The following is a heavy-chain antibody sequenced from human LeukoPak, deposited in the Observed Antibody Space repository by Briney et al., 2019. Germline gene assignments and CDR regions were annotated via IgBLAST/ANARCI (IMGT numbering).Heavy chain of an antibody. CDR3: ARRMIPNYYGSGSRFDY. V-gene: IGHV4-39*01. D-gene: IGHD3-10*01. CDR2: IYYSGST. J-gene: IGHJ4*02. CDR1: GGSISSSSYY. Sequence: PSETLSLTCTVPGGSISSSSYYWGWIRQPPGKGLEWIGSIYYSGSTYYNPSLKSRVTISVDTSKNQFSLKLSSETAADTAVYYCARRMIPNYYGSGSRFDYWGQGTLVTVSS.